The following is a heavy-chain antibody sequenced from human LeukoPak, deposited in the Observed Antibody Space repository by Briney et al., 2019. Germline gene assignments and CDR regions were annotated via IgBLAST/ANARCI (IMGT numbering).Heavy chain of an antibody. Sequence: SETLSLTCAVYGGSFSGYYWSWIRQPPGRGLEWIGEIKHSGSTNYNPSLKSRVTISVDTSKNQFSLKLSSVTAADTAVYYCASRTHYDFWSGYYYYMDVWGKGTTVTVSS. CDR2: IKHSGST. J-gene: IGHJ6*03. CDR3: ASRTHYDFWSGYYYYMDV. CDR1: GGSFSGYY. D-gene: IGHD3-3*01. V-gene: IGHV4-34*01.